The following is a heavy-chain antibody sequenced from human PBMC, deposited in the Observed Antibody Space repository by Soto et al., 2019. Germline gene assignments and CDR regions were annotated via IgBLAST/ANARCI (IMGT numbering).Heavy chain of an antibody. CDR2: IYHSGST. D-gene: IGHD6-6*01. Sequence: PSETLSLTCTVSGGSISSGGSYWNWIRQRPGKGLEWIGYIYHSGSTNYNPSLKSRVTISVDTSKNQFSLKLSSVTAADTAVYYCARAFYSSSSMVWFDPWGQGTLVTVSS. J-gene: IGHJ5*02. CDR1: GGSISSGGSY. V-gene: IGHV4-31*03. CDR3: ARAFYSSSSMVWFDP.